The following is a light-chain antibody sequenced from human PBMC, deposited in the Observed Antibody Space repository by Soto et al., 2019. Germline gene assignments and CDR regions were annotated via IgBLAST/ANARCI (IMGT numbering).Light chain of an antibody. CDR3: HQRQYWPPIT. J-gene: IGKJ5*01. CDR2: DAY. V-gene: IGKV3-11*01. CDR1: QTVRNNY. Sequence: IVLTQSPATLSLSPGKRATLSCRASQTVRNNYLAWYQQKPGQAPRLLISDAYNRATGIPARFSGSGSGTDFTLTISSLEPEDFAVYYCHQRQYWPPITFGQGTRLEIK.